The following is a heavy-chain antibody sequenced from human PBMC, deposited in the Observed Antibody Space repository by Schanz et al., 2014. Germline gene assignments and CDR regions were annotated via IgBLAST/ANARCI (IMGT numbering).Heavy chain of an antibody. J-gene: IGHJ4*02. D-gene: IGHD1-26*01. CDR1: GFIFSNFA. V-gene: IGHV3-64D*06. Sequence: EVQLVESGGGLVQPGGSLRLSCSSSGFIFSNFAMHWVRQAPGKGLDCVSAITSDGTTTYYADSVKGRFTISRDNSENTLFLEMSNVRPEDTAVYYCVKWGVGDSTWSYFDYWGLGTLVTVSS. CDR3: VKWGVGDSTWSYFDY. CDR2: ITSDGTTT.